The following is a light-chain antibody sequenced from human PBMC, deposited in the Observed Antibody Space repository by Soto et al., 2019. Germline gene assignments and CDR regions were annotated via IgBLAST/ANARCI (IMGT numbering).Light chain of an antibody. J-gene: IGKJ5*01. CDR1: QSVSSD. CDR3: QQLNTFLIT. CDR2: GAS. V-gene: IGKV3-15*01. Sequence: EIVRTQSPATLSVSPGERATLSCRASQSVSSDLAWYHQKPGQPPRLLIYGASTRATGIPARFSGSGSGTEFTLTISSLQPEDFATYYCQQLNTFLITFGQGTRLEIK.